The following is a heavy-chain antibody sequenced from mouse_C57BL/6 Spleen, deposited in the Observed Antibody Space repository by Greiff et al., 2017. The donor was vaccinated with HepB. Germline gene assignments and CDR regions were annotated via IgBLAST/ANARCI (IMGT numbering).Heavy chain of an antibody. CDR1: GYAFSSYW. Sequence: QVQLQQSGAELVKPGASVKISCKASGYAFSSYWMNWVKQRPGKGLEWIGQIYPGDGDTNYNGKFKGKATLTADKSSSTAYMQLSSLTSEDSAVYFCAREVRAYYAMDYWGQGTSVTVSS. J-gene: IGHJ4*01. V-gene: IGHV1-80*01. D-gene: IGHD3-1*01. CDR2: IYPGDGDT. CDR3: AREVRAYYAMDY.